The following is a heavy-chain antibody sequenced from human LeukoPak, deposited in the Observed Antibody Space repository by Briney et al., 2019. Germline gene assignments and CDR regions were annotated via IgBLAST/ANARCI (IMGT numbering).Heavy chain of an antibody. Sequence: PGGSLRLSCAASGFTFTTYAMTWVRQAPGKGPEWVSTISASGGTTYYADSVQGRFTISRDNSKNTLYLQMNSLRADDTAIYYCAKAPPSRTVGTTYFDYWGQGTLVTVSS. CDR1: GFTFTTYA. J-gene: IGHJ4*02. CDR3: AKAPPSRTVGTTYFDY. D-gene: IGHD2-21*02. V-gene: IGHV3-23*01. CDR2: ISASGGTT.